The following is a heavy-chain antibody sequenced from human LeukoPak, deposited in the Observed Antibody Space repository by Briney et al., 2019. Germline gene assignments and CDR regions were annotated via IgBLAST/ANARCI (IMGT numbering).Heavy chain of an antibody. J-gene: IGHJ4*02. CDR1: GFTFSSYD. D-gene: IGHD3-10*01. Sequence: PGGSLRLSCAASGFTFSSYDMHWVRQATGKGLEWVSAIGTAGDTYYPGSVKGRFTTSRENAKNSLYLQMNSLRAGDTAVYYCARVKRKFSGGYYFDYWGQGTLVTVSS. V-gene: IGHV3-13*01. CDR3: ARVKRKFSGGYYFDY. CDR2: IGTAGDT.